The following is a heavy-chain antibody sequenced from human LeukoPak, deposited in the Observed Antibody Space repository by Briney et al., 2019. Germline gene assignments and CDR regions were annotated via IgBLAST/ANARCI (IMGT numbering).Heavy chain of an antibody. CDR1: GDSVSSYTAG. V-gene: IGHV6-1*01. CDR3: ARPRYCSSTSCSQAFDY. Sequence: SQTLSLTCAISGDSVSSYTAGWNWITQSPSRGLECLGRTYYRSKWYIDYAVSVKSRISINPDTSKNQFSLQLDSVTPEDTAVYYCARPRYCSSTSCSQAFDYWGQGTLVTVSS. J-gene: IGHJ4*02. D-gene: IGHD2-2*01. CDR2: TYYRSKWYI.